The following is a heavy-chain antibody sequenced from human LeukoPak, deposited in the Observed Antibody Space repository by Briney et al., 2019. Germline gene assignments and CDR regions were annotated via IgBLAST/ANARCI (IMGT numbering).Heavy chain of an antibody. J-gene: IGHJ5*02. Sequence: SETLSLTCTVSGASISSSSSYWSWIRQPSGKGLEWLGNIYSRGNTYYKPSLRSRVTISIDTSKNQFSLELRSVTAADTAVYYCARAYYSTSWFPHWGQGALVTVSS. CDR2: IYSRGNT. V-gene: IGHV4-39*07. D-gene: IGHD3-10*01. CDR1: GASISSSSSY. CDR3: ARAYYSTSWFPH.